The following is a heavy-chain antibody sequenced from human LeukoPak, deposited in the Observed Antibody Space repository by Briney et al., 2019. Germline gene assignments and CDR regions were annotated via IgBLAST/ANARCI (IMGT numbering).Heavy chain of an antibody. D-gene: IGHD3-10*01. CDR2: INHSGST. CDR1: GGSFSGYY. Sequence: SETLSLTCAVCGGSFSGYYWSWIRQPPGKGVEWMGEINHSGSTNYNPSLKSRVTISVDTSKNQFSLKLSSVTAADTAVYYCARGRRSYYSPAWFDPWGQGTLVTVSS. V-gene: IGHV4-34*01. J-gene: IGHJ5*02. CDR3: ARGRRSYYSPAWFDP.